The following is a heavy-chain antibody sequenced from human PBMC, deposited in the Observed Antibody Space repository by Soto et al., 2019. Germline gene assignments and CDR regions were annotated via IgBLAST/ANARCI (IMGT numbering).Heavy chain of an antibody. Sequence: QLRLQESGSGVVRTSETLSLTCTVSGGSITHGGISWSWIRQSPGNGLEWIGYIGHLENTYFHPTFKSRLTMSIDRSKNQFSLNLSSVTAADRAVYYCARGGGNDPFDSWGQGVLVSVSS. CDR1: GGSITHGGIS. CDR3: ARGGGNDPFDS. D-gene: IGHD5-12*01. V-gene: IGHV4-30-2*06. J-gene: IGHJ4*02. CDR2: IGHLENT.